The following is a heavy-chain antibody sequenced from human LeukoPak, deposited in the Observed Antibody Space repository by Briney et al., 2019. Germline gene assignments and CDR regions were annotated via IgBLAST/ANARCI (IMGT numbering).Heavy chain of an antibody. J-gene: IGHJ4*02. CDR3: ARDYLYAFYY. D-gene: IGHD2-2*01. Sequence: GGSLRLSCAASGFSFSSYSMNWVRQAPGKGLEWVSYISESGNHKHYIDSVKGRFTISRDQAKNSPYLQMNSLRADGTAVYLCARDYLYAFYYWGQGALVTVSS. CDR2: ISESGNHK. CDR1: GFSFSSYS. V-gene: IGHV3-21*05.